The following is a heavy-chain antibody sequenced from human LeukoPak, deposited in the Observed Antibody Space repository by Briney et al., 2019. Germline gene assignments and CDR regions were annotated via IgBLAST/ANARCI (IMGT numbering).Heavy chain of an antibody. D-gene: IGHD3-10*01. CDR1: GFTFSSYA. V-gene: IGHV3-64*01. CDR3: ARDLNYYGSGSFFDY. J-gene: IGHJ4*02. CDR2: ISSNGGST. Sequence: GGSLRLSCAASGFTFSSYAMHWVRQAPGKGLEYVSAISSNGGSTYYANSVKGRFTISRDNPKNTLYLQMNSLRAEDTAVYYCARDLNYYGSGSFFDYWGQGTLVTVSS.